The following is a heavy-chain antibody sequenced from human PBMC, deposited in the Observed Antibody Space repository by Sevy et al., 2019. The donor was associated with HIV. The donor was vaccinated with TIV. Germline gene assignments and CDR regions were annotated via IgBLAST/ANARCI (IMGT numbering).Heavy chain of an antibody. D-gene: IGHD3-9*01. CDR1: GDSISSNY. CDR2: IYTSGST. V-gene: IGHV4-4*07. Sequence: SETLSLTCTVSGDSISSNYWSWIRQPAGKGLEWIGRIYTSGSTNYNPSLKSRVTMSVDTSKNQFSLKLSSVTAADTAVYYCASEKNGVLRYFDWYDYWGQGTLVTVSS. CDR3: ASEKNGVLRYFDWYDY. J-gene: IGHJ4*02.